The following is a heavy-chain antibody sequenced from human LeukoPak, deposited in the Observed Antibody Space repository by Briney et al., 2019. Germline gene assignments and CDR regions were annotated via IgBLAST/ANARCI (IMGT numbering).Heavy chain of an antibody. CDR1: GFTFSSYW. D-gene: IGHD2-2*02. CDR2: IKQDGSEK. CDR3: ARDSETRTRIVVVPAAIRKYNWFDP. J-gene: IGHJ5*02. Sequence: PGGSLRLSCAASGFTFSSYWMSWVRQAPGKGLEWVANIKQDGSEKYYVDSVKGRFTSSRDNAKNSLYLQMNSLRAEDTAVYYCARDSETRTRIVVVPAAIRKYNWFDPWGQGTLVTVSS. V-gene: IGHV3-7*01.